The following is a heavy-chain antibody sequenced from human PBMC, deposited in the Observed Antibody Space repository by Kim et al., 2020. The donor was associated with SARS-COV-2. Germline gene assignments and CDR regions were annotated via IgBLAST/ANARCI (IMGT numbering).Heavy chain of an antibody. CDR3: ARDPLGDSRFDY. D-gene: IGHD3-22*01. J-gene: IGHJ4*02. CDR1: GFTFSTYG. Sequence: GGSLRLSCAASGFTFSTYGMHWVRQAPGKGLEWVAVIWYDGSNKYYADSVKGRFTISRDNSKNTMYLQMNSLRAEDTAVYYCARDPLGDSRFDYWGQGTLVTVSS. V-gene: IGHV3-33*08. CDR2: IWYDGSNK.